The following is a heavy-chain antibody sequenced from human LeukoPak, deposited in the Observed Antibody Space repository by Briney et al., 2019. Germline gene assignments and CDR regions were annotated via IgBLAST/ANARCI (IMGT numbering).Heavy chain of an antibody. Sequence: GGSLRLSCVASEFTFTTYWMSWVRQAPGKGLEWVANIKQDGSEKYYVDSVKGRFIISRDNAKNSLFLQMNSLRVEDTAVYYCARSGYCSGGTCYEDFDHWGQGTLVTVSS. CDR2: IKQDGSEK. J-gene: IGHJ4*02. CDR1: EFTFTTYW. V-gene: IGHV3-7*01. D-gene: IGHD2-15*01. CDR3: ARSGYCSGGTCYEDFDH.